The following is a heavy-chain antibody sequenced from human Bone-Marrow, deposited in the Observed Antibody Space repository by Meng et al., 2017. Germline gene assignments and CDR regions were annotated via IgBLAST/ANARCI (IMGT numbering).Heavy chain of an antibody. CDR1: GFTFSDYY. CDR2: IYYSGST. J-gene: IGHJ4*02. D-gene: IGHD3-10*01. CDR3: ARGLLWFGEVSPVDY. V-gene: IGHV4-38-2*01. Sequence: ESLKISCAASGFTFSDYYMSWIRQAPGKGLEWIGSIYYSGSTYYNPSLKSRVTISVDTSKNQFSLKLSSVTAADTAVYYCARGLLWFGEVSPVDYWGQGTLVTVSS.